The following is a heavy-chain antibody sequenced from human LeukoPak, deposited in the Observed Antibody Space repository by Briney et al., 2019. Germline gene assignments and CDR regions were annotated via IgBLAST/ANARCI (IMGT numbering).Heavy chain of an antibody. V-gene: IGHV1-8*02. Sequence: ASVKVSCKASGGTFSSYDINWVRQATGQGLEWMGWINPNSGNTGYAQKFQGRVTMTWNTPISTAYMEVSSLTSEDTAVYYCARGRAAPTGRWFDPWGQGTLVTVSS. CDR2: INPNSGNT. D-gene: IGHD6-13*01. CDR1: GGTFSSYD. J-gene: IGHJ5*02. CDR3: ARGRAAPTGRWFDP.